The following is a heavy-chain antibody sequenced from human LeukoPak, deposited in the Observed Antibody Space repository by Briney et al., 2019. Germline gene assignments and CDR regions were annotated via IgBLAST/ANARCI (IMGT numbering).Heavy chain of an antibody. Sequence: ASVKVSCKASGYTFTGYYMHWVRQAPGQGLEWMGWINPNSGGTNYAQKFQGWVTMTRDTSISTAYMELSRLRSDDTAVYYCATVAAIVGPHGGGGYWGQGTLVTVSS. J-gene: IGHJ4*02. V-gene: IGHV1-2*04. CDR3: ATVAAIVGPHGGGGY. CDR1: GYTFTGYY. CDR2: INPNSGGT. D-gene: IGHD1-26*01.